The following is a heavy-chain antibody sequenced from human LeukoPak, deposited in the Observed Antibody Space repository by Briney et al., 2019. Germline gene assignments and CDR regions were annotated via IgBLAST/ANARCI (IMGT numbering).Heavy chain of an antibody. Sequence: GESLKISCKGSGYSFTSYWIGWVRQMPGKGLEWVGIIYPGDSDTRYSPSFQGQVTISADKSISTAYLQWSSLKASDTAMYYCAIPNYDSSGYPTYYFDYWGQGTLVTVSS. CDR2: IYPGDSDT. CDR3: AIPNYDSSGYPTYYFDY. J-gene: IGHJ4*02. V-gene: IGHV5-51*01. CDR1: GYSFTSYW. D-gene: IGHD3-22*01.